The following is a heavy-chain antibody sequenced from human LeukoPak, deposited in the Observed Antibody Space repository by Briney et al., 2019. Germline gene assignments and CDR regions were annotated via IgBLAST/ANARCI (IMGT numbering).Heavy chain of an antibody. V-gene: IGHV4-4*02. D-gene: IGHD2-15*01. CDR3: ARHPELGYCSGGSCFDWYFDL. J-gene: IGHJ2*01. Sequence: PSETLSLTCAVSGGSISSNNWWSWVRQPPGKGLEWIGSIYYSGSTNYNPSLKSRVTISVDTSKNQFSLKLSSVTAADTAVYYCARHPELGYCSGGSCFDWYFDLWGRGTLVTVSS. CDR1: GGSISSNNW. CDR2: IYYSGST.